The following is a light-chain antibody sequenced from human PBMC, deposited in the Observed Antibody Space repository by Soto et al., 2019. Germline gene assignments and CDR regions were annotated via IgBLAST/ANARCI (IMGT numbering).Light chain of an antibody. Sequence: DIQLTQTPSLLSASVGDRVTITSRASHDISTYLAWYQQKPGKAPKLMIYEASTLQSGVPSRFSGSGSGTEFTLTISGLLAEDFATYRCQQFNTLPFTFGQGTRLEIK. V-gene: IGKV1-9*01. CDR1: HDISTY. CDR3: QQFNTLPFT. CDR2: EAS. J-gene: IGKJ5*01.